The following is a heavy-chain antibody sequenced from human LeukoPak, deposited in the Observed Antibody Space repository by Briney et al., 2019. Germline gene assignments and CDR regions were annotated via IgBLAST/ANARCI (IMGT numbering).Heavy chain of an antibody. CDR2: ISSSGSTT. Sequence: GGSLRLSCAASGFIFTDYYMSWVRQAPGKGLEWISYISSSGSTTYYADSVKGRFTISRDNAKNSLYMQMNSLSPEDTAVYYCARVSPGNEPGSPQNYYYYGMDVWGQGTTVTVSS. J-gene: IGHJ6*02. CDR1: GFIFTDYY. CDR3: ARVSPGNEPGSPQNYYYYGMDV. V-gene: IGHV3-11*01.